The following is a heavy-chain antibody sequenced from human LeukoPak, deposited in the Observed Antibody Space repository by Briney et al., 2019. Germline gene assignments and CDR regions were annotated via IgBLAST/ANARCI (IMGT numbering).Heavy chain of an antibody. J-gene: IGHJ4*02. CDR2: INHSGSN. Sequence: SETLSLTCAVYGGSFSGYYWSWIRQPPGKGLEWIGEINHSGSNNYNPSLKSRVTISVDTSKNQCSLKLSSVTAADTAVYYCARGVRGYSYADWGQGTLVTVSS. CDR1: GGSFSGYY. D-gene: IGHD5-18*01. V-gene: IGHV4-34*01. CDR3: ARGVRGYSYAD.